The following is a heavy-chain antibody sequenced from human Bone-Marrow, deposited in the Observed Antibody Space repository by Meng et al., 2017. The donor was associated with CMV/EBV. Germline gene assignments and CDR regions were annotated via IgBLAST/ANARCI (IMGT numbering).Heavy chain of an antibody. CDR1: GFTFSSYA. CDR2: ISGSGGST. J-gene: IGHJ4*02. V-gene: IGHV3-23*01. Sequence: GGSLRLSCAASGFTFSSYAMSWVRQAPGKGLEWVSAISGSGGSTYYADSVKGRFTISRDNSKNTLYRQMNSLRAEDTAVYYCAKDLIYCGGDCYWSSDKISITIFDYWGQGTLVTVSS. CDR3: AKDLIYCGGDCYWSSDKISITIFDY. D-gene: IGHD2-21*01.